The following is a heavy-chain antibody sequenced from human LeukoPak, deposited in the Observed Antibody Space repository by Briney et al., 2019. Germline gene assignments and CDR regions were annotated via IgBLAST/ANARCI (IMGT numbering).Heavy chain of an antibody. J-gene: IGHJ6*03. CDR1: GFTFSSYW. Sequence: PGGSLRLSCAASGFTFSSYWMSWVRQAPGKGLEWVANIKQDGSEKYYVDSVKGRFTISRDNAKNSLYLQMNSLRAEDTALYYCAREGGSSGNYFYYYYYMNVWGKGTTVTVSS. V-gene: IGHV3-7*03. CDR2: IKQDGSEK. D-gene: IGHD1-26*01. CDR3: AREGGSSGNYFYYYYYMNV.